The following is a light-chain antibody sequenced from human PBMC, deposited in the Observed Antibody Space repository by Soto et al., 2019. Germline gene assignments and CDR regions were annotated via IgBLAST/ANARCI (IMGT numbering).Light chain of an antibody. J-gene: IGKJ1*01. CDR1: QSVSTN. CDR2: GTS. CDR3: QQNNDWPRT. Sequence: EIVMTQSPATLSVSPGERVTLSCRASQSVSTNLAWYQQKPGQAPRLLIHGTSTRATGIPARFGGGGSGTEFTLTISSLQSEDFAVYYCQQNNDWPRTFGQGTKVEIK. V-gene: IGKV3-15*01.